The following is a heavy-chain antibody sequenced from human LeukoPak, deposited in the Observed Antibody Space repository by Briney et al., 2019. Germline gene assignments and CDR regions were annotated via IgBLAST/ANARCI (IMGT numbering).Heavy chain of an antibody. CDR1: GGSISSGGYY. D-gene: IGHD5-18*01. J-gene: IGHJ5*02. V-gene: IGHV4-31*03. Sequence: PSETLSLTCTVSGGSISSGGYYWSWIRQLPGKGLEYIGHVGKIGNTYYNPSLKSRVRVSVDTSKNQFSLKLNSVTAADTALYYCARTGGYDYGAIWFDPWGQGTLVTVSS. CDR3: ARTGGYDYGAIWFDP. CDR2: VGKIGNT.